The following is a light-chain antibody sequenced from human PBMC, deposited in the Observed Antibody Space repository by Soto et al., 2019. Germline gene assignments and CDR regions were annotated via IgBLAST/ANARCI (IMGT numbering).Light chain of an antibody. CDR3: QQANSPPLT. CDR1: QGISSY. CDR2: AAS. Sequence: IQLTQSPCSLSASVGDRVTITCRASQGISSYLAWYQQKPGKAPKLLIYAASSLQSGVPSRFSGSGSGTEFTLTISNLQPEDFATYYCQQANSPPLTFGGGTKVDIK. J-gene: IGKJ4*01. V-gene: IGKV1-9*01.